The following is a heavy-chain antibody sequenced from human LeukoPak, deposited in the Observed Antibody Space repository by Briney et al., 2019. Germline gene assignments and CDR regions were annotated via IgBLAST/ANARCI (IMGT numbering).Heavy chain of an antibody. V-gene: IGHV3-23*01. CDR1: GFTFSSYA. CDR3: ARAPSYGL. D-gene: IGHD5-18*01. J-gene: IGHJ4*02. CDR2: SGSGGGT. Sequence: GGSLRLSCAASGFTFSSYAMSWSARLQGRGWSGSQVSGSGGGTYYADSVKGRFTIPRDNSKNTLYLQMNSLRAEHTAVYYCARAPSYGLWGQGTLVTVSS.